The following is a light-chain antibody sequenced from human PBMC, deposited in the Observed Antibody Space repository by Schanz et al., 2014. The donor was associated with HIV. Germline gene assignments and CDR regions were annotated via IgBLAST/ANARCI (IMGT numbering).Light chain of an antibody. Sequence: DIQMTQSPSTLSASVGDKVILSCRASQSISTWLAWYQQKPGKAPRLLIYAASTLQSGVPSRFSGSGSGTEFTLTISSLQPDDSASYYCQQYDSYPGTFGQGTQVEIK. J-gene: IGKJ1*01. CDR1: QSISTW. V-gene: IGKV1-5*01. CDR3: QQYDSYPGT. CDR2: AAS.